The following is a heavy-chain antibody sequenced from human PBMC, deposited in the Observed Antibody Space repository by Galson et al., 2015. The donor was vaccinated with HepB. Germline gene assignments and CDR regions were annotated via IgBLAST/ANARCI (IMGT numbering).Heavy chain of an antibody. CDR2: ISSSSTTI. V-gene: IGHV3-48*04. Sequence: SLRLSCAASTFIFSTYSMNWVRQAPGKGLEWVSYISSSSTTIYYADSVKGRFTISRDNAKNSLYLQMNSLRAEDTAVYYCARDLTGWFDPWGQGTLVTVSS. CDR3: ARDLTGWFDP. J-gene: IGHJ5*02. D-gene: IGHD4/OR15-4a*01. CDR1: TFIFSTYS.